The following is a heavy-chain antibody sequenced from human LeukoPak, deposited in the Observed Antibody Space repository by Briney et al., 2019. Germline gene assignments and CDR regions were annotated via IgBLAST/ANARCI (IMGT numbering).Heavy chain of an antibody. CDR2: ISWASGSL. Sequence: PGGSLRLSCIGSGFSFDDYAMHWVRQVPGKGLEWVSGISWASGSLAYADSVKGRFTVSRDNAKNSLYLQMNSLRSEDMALYYCAKDRQKGSSLTAAGDAFDVWGHGTMVTVSS. J-gene: IGHJ3*01. CDR1: GFSFDDYA. CDR3: AKDRQKGSSLTAAGDAFDV. D-gene: IGHD6-13*01. V-gene: IGHV3-9*03.